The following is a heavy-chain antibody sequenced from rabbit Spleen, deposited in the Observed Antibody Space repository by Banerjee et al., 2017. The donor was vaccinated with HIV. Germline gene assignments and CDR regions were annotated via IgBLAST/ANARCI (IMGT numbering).Heavy chain of an antibody. D-gene: IGHD1-1*01. CDR1: GFSLTSSDY. J-gene: IGHJ4*01. CDR2: IYAGSSGFT. V-gene: IGHV1S40*01. CDR3: ARDLTSVIGWNFNL. Sequence: QSLEESGGDLVKPGASLTLTCTASGFSLTSSDYMCWVRQAPGKGLEWIACIYAGSSGFTYHATWAKGRFTISKTSSTTVTLQMTSLTAADTATYFCARDLTSVIGWNFNLWGPGTLVTVS.